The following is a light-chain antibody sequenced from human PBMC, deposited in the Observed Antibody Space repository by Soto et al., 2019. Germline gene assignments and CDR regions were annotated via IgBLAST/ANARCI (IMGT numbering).Light chain of an antibody. V-gene: IGKV1-5*01. CDR1: QSVSDW. CDR2: DTS. J-gene: IGKJ1*01. CDR3: HQYNSYTWK. Sequence: IQMTQSPSTLSASVGDRVTITCRASQSVSDWLAWYQQNPGNPPKLLIYDTSRLESAVPSRFSASGSGTEFTRTISGLQPDDFATYDGHQYNSYTWKFGQGTKVEIK.